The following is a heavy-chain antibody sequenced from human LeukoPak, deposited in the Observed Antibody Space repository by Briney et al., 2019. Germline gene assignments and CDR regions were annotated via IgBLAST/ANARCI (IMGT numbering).Heavy chain of an antibody. CDR3: ARGQGAGYPKTYYYYMDV. V-gene: IGHV4-34*01. CDR1: GGSFSGYY. Sequence: SETLSLTCAVYGGSFSGYYWSWIRRPPGKGLEWIGEINHSGSTNYNPSLKSRVTISVDTSKNQFSLKLSSVTAADTAVYYCARGQGAGYPKTYYYYMDVWGKGTTVTVSS. CDR2: INHSGST. D-gene: IGHD6-13*01. J-gene: IGHJ6*03.